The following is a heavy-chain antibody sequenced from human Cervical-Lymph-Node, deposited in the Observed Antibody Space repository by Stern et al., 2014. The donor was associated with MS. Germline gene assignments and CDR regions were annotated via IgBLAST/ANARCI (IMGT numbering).Heavy chain of an antibody. CDR1: GYTFTSYY. J-gene: IGHJ6*02. Sequence: EQLVESGAEVKKPGASVKVSCKASGYTFTSYYMHWVRQAPGQGLEWMGIINPSGGNTSYPQKFQGRVTITRTTSTRQVYIELSSLRSEDTAVYYCARSKGATIGWYYYYYGMDVWGQGTTVTVSS. CDR2: INPSGGNT. V-gene: IGHV1-46*01. D-gene: IGHD5-12*01. CDR3: ARSKGATIGWYYYYYGMDV.